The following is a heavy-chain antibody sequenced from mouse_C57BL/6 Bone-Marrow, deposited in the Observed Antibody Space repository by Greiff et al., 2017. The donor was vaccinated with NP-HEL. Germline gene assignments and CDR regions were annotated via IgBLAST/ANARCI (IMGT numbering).Heavy chain of an antibody. CDR1: GFTIKDDY. J-gene: IGHJ2*01. V-gene: IGHV14-4*01. CDR2: IDPENGDT. Sequence: EVQLQQSGAELVRPGASVKLSCTASGFTIKDDYMHWVKQRPEQGLEWIGWIDPENGDTEYASKFQGKATITADTSSNTAYLQLSSLTSEDTAVYYCTKVVFDYWGQGTTLTVSS. CDR3: TKVVFDY.